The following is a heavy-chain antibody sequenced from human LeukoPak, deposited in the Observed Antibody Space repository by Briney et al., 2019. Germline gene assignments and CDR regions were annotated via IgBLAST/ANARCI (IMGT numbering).Heavy chain of an antibody. CDR1: GGSISSATYS. Sequence: SETLSLTCAVSGGSISSATYSWNWIRQPPGKGLEWIGYISHSGRTNYNPSLKSRVTISVDTSKNQFSLKLSSVTAADTAVYYCARHVVGYNYGYSFDYWGQGTLVTVSS. J-gene: IGHJ4*02. CDR2: ISHSGRT. CDR3: ARHVVGYNYGYSFDY. D-gene: IGHD5-18*01. V-gene: IGHV4-30-2*01.